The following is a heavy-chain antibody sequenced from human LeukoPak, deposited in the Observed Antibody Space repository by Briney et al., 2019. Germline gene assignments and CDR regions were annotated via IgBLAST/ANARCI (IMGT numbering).Heavy chain of an antibody. CDR2: INHNGNVN. CDR3: ARAGGKIRGFGGFQQ. J-gene: IGHJ1*01. Sequence: GGSLRLSCAASGFTFSSYWMNWARQAPGKGLEWVASINHNGNVNYYVDSVKGRFSISRDNSRNTVFLQMNSLRLEDTAVYYCARAGGKIRGFGGFQQWGQGTLVTVSS. V-gene: IGHV3-7*01. CDR1: GFTFSSYW. D-gene: IGHD3-10*01.